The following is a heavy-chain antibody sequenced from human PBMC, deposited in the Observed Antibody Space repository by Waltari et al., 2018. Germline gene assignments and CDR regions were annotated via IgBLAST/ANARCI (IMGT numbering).Heavy chain of an antibody. D-gene: IGHD3-10*01. CDR1: GYSSSTGYY. CDR3: ARALSGGDRPSWFDP. CDR2: NYHSGST. J-gene: IGHJ5*02. Sequence: QVQLQESGPGLVKPSETLSLTCTVSGYSSSTGYYWGWIRQPPGKGLEWIGGNYHSGSTYYSPSLKSRVTIAVDTSKNQFSLKLRAVTAADTAVYYCARALSGGDRPSWFDPWGQGTLVTVSS. V-gene: IGHV4-38-2*02.